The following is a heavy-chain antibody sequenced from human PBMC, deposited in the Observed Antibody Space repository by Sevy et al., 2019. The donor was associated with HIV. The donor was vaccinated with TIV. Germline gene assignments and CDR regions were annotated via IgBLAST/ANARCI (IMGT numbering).Heavy chain of an antibody. CDR2: IDQDGSQK. V-gene: IGHV3-7*01. CDR3: ARELWPGDY. J-gene: IGHJ4*02. D-gene: IGHD2-21*01. CDR1: GFTFTDYF. Sequence: GGSLRLSCAASGFTFTDYFMGWVRQAPGKGLERVANIDQDGSQKNYVDSVKGRFTISRDNAKNSVYLQMNRLRVDDTAVYYCARELWPGDYWGQGTLVTVSS.